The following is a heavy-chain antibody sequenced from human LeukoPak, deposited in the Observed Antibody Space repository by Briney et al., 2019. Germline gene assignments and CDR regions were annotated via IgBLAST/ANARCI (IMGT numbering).Heavy chain of an antibody. V-gene: IGHV6-1*01. Sequence: SQTLSLTCALSGDSVSSNSGAWSWIRQSPSRGLEWLGRTYYRSKWYYEYAVSVKSRITIIPDASKNQFSLQLNSVTPEDTAVYYCARAYGSGSYSFWGQGTLVTVSS. CDR3: ARAYGSGSYSF. CDR2: TYYRSKWYY. CDR1: GDSVSSNSGA. D-gene: IGHD3-10*01. J-gene: IGHJ4*02.